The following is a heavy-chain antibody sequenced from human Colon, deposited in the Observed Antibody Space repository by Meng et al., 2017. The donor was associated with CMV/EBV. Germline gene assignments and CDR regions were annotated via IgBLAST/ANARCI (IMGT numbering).Heavy chain of an antibody. V-gene: IGHV1-2*02. Sequence: ASVKVSCKASGYTFTGYYMHWVRQAPGQGLEWMGWINPNSGGTNSAQKFQGGVTMTRDTSISTAYMELSSLRSDDTAVYYCARARGGANHYYHGMDVWGQGTTVTVSS. CDR1: GYTFTGYY. D-gene: IGHD4/OR15-4a*01. J-gene: IGHJ6*02. CDR2: INPNSGGT. CDR3: ARARGGANHYYHGMDV.